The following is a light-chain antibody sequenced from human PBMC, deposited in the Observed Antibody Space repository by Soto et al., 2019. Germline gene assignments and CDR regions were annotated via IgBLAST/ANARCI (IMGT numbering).Light chain of an antibody. CDR3: EQYGSSPRT. J-gene: IGKJ1*01. CDR1: QSVTSNY. V-gene: IGKV3-20*01. CDR2: GVS. Sequence: EIVLTQSPGTLSLSPGERGTLSCRASQSVTSNYFAWYQQNPGLAPRLLIYGVSIRATGIPDRFSGSGSGTDFPLTTSRLEPEDFAVYYCEQYGSSPRTFGQGTKVDIK.